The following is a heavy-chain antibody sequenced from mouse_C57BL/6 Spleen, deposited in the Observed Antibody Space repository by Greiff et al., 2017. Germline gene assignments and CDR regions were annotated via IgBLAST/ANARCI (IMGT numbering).Heavy chain of an antibody. V-gene: IGHV1-69*01. CDR2: IDPSASYT. CDR1: GYTFTSYW. Sequence: VQLQQPGAALVMPGASVKLSCKASGYTFTSYWMHWVKQRPGQGLEWIGEIDPSASYTNYNQKFKGKSTLTVDKSSSTAYMQLSSLTSEDSAVYYCARSLTSYYFDYWGQGTTLTVSS. D-gene: IGHD5-1*01. J-gene: IGHJ2*01. CDR3: ARSLTSYYFDY.